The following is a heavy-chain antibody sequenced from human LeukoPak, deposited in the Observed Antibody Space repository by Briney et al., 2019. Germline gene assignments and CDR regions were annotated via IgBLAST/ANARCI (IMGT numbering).Heavy chain of an antibody. D-gene: IGHD1-26*01. V-gene: IGHV4-4*02. J-gene: IGHJ3*02. CDR1: GGSITSGNW. CDR3: ARSEWELVAFDI. Sequence: SGTLSLTCAVSGGSITSGNWWTWVRQSPGKGLEWIGEIHHGGTTNYNPSLKSRVTISVDMSKNQFSLKLRSVTAADTAMYYCARSEWELVAFDIWGQGTMVTVSS. CDR2: IHHGGTT.